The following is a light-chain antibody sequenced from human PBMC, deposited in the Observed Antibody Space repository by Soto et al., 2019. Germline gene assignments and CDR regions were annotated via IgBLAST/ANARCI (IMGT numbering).Light chain of an antibody. CDR2: GAS. V-gene: IGKV3-20*01. Sequence: EIVLTQSPGTLSLSPGERATLSCMASQSVSNNYLAWYQQKPGQAHRLLIYGASNRATGIPDRFSGSGSGTDFTLTISRLEPEDFAVYYCQQYGSSPQTFGQGTKVDIK. CDR1: QSVSNNY. CDR3: QQYGSSPQT. J-gene: IGKJ1*01.